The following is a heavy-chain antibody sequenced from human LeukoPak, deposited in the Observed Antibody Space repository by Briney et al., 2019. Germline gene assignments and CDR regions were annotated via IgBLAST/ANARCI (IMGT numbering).Heavy chain of an antibody. Sequence: GGSLRLSCAASGFTFSSYSMNWVRQAPGKGLEWVSSISSSSSYIYYEDSVKGRFTISRDNAKNSLYLQMNSLRAEDTAVYYCASSGYWGQGTLVTVSS. CDR3: ASSGY. CDR1: GFTFSSYS. V-gene: IGHV3-21*01. J-gene: IGHJ4*02. CDR2: ISSSSSYI. D-gene: IGHD3-10*01.